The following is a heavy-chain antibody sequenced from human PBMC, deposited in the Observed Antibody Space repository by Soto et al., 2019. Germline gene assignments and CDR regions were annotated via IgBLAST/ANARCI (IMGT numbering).Heavy chain of an antibody. Sequence: ASVKVSCKASGYTFTSYDIKWVRQATGQGLEWMGWMNPNSGNTGYAQKFQGRVTMTRNTSISTAYLELSSLRSEDTAVYYCARGRITGTQSGYYYYMDVWGKGTTVTVSS. CDR2: MNPNSGNT. CDR1: GYTFTSYD. D-gene: IGHD1-20*01. V-gene: IGHV1-8*01. CDR3: ARGRITGTQSGYYYYMDV. J-gene: IGHJ6*03.